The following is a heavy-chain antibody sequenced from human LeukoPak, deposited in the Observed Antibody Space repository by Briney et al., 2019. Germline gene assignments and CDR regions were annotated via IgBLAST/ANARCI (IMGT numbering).Heavy chain of an antibody. CDR2: IYYSGST. J-gene: IGHJ3*02. D-gene: IGHD6-13*01. CDR3: ARASTAAEYLDAFAI. V-gene: IGHV4-59*01. Sequence: SETLSLTCTVSGGSISSFYWSWIRQPPGKGLECIGYIYYSGSTNYNPSPKSRVTISVDTSKNQFSLKLTSVTAADTAVYYCARASTAAEYLDAFAIWGQGTMVTVSS. CDR1: GGSISSFY.